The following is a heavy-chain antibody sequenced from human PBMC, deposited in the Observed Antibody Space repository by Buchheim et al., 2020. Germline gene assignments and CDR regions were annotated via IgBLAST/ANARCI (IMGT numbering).Heavy chain of an antibody. D-gene: IGHD4-17*01. CDR1: GFSLSTSGVG. CDR2: IYWDDDK. Sequence: QITLKESGPTLVKPTQTLTLTCTFSGFSLSTSGVGVGWIRQPPGKALEWLALIYWDDDKRYSTSLKIRLPITKDTSKNQVVLTMTNMDPVDTATYYCAHGSYGDYVRWFDPWGQGTL. J-gene: IGHJ5*02. V-gene: IGHV2-5*02. CDR3: AHGSYGDYVRWFDP.